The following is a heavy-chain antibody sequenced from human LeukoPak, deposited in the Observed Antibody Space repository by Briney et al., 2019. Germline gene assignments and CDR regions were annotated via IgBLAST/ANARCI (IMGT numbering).Heavy chain of an antibody. D-gene: IGHD6-19*01. CDR2: IKQDGSEK. Sequence: GGSLRLSCAASGFTFSSYWMSWVRQAPGKGLEWVANIKQDGSEKYYVDSVKGRFTISRDNAKNSLYLQMNSLGAEDTAVYYCARDRSIAVAGFYYYYGMDVWGQGTTVTVSS. CDR3: ARDRSIAVAGFYYYYGMDV. CDR1: GFTFSSYW. J-gene: IGHJ6*02. V-gene: IGHV3-7*01.